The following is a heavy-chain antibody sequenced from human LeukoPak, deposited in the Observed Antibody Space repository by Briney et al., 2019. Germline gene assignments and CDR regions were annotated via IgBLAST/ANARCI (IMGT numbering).Heavy chain of an antibody. D-gene: IGHD3-3*01. CDR3: AKSGSITIFGVVTDAFDI. V-gene: IGHV3-23*01. CDR1: GFTFSSYA. Sequence: GSLRLSCAASGFTFSSYAMSWVRQAPGKGLEWVSAMSGSGGSTYYADSVKGRFTISRDNSKNTLYLQMNSLRAEDTAVYYCAKSGSITIFGVVTDAFDIWGQGTMVTVSS. CDR2: MSGSGGST. J-gene: IGHJ3*02.